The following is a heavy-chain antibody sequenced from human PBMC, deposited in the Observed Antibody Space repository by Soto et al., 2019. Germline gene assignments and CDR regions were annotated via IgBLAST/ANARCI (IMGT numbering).Heavy chain of an antibody. V-gene: IGHV6-1*01. CDR1: GDSVSSNSAA. D-gene: IGHD5-18*01. Sequence: SQTLSLTCAISGDSVSSNSAAWNWIRQSPSRGLEWLGRTYYRSKWYNDYAVSVKSRITINPDTSKNQFSLQLNSVTPKDTAVYYCVRDFTAMVLWHSCYYGMDVWGQGTTVTVSS. CDR2: TYYRSKWYN. J-gene: IGHJ6*02. CDR3: VRDFTAMVLWHSCYYGMDV.